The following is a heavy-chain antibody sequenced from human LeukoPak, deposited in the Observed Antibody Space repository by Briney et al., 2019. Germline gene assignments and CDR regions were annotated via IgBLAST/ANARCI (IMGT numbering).Heavy chain of an antibody. D-gene: IGHD5-18*01. J-gene: IGHJ6*03. V-gene: IGHV3-53*01. CDR3: ARDGYSYGRGYIDV. CDR1: GFTVSSNY. CDR2: IYSGGST. Sequence: GGSLRPSCAASGFTVSSNYMSWVRQAPGKGLEWVSIIYSGGSTFYADSVKGRFTISRDSSKNTLYLQMNSLRAEDTAVYYCARDGYSYGRGYIDVWGKGTTVTVSS.